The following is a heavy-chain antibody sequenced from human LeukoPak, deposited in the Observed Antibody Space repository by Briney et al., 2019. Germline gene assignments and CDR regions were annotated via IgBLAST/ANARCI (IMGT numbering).Heavy chain of an antibody. CDR2: ISGSGGST. D-gene: IGHD4-23*01. Sequence: GGSLRLSCAASGFTFSSYAMSWVRQAPGKGLEWVSAISGSGGSTYYADSVKGRFTISRDNSKDTLYLQMNSLRAEDTAVYYCATSVVTPEAFDIWGQGTMVTVSS. CDR3: ATSVVTPEAFDI. J-gene: IGHJ3*02. V-gene: IGHV3-23*01. CDR1: GFTFSSYA.